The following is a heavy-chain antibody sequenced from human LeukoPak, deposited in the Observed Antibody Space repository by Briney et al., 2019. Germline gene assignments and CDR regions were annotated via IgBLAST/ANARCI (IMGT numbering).Heavy chain of an antibody. CDR2: IIPILGIA. Sequence: ASVKVSCKASGGTFSSYAISWVRQAPGQGLEWMGRIIPILGIANYAQRFQGRVTITADKSTSTAYMELSSLRSEDTAVYYCAREPYGSGSYYNVALDYWGQGTLVTVSS. CDR1: GGTFSSYA. D-gene: IGHD3-10*01. V-gene: IGHV1-69*04. CDR3: AREPYGSGSYYNVALDY. J-gene: IGHJ4*02.